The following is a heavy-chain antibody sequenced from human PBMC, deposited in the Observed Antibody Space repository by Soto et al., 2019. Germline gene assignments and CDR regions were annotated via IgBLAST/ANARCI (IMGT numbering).Heavy chain of an antibody. D-gene: IGHD3-10*01. V-gene: IGHV4-4*02. Sequence: QVQLQESGPGLVKPSGTLSLTCAVSGDSISRSYWWSWVRQLPGKGLEWIGEIYHSGSTIYNPTRQSRVTLSVNKSKNEFSLKMSSVTDADTAVYYCTSKFGQLLADAFDIWGQETMVTVSS. CDR3: TSKFGQLLADAFDI. J-gene: IGHJ3*02. CDR1: GDSISRSYW. CDR2: IYHSGST.